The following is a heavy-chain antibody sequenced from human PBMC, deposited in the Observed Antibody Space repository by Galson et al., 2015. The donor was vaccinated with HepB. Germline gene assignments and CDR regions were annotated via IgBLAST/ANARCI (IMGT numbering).Heavy chain of an antibody. Sequence: SVKVSCKASGYTFTSYDINWVRQATGQGLEWMGWMNPNSSNTGYAQKFQGRVTMTRNTSISTAYMELSSLRSEDTAVYYCARAGRDGLYYFDRWGQGTLVTVSS. V-gene: IGHV1-8*01. CDR2: MNPNSSNT. D-gene: IGHD3-10*01. CDR3: ARAGRDGLYYFDR. CDR1: GYTFTSYD. J-gene: IGHJ4*02.